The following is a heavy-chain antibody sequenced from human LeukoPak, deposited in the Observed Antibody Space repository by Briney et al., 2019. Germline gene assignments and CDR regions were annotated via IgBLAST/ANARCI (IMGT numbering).Heavy chain of an antibody. V-gene: IGHV3-23*01. J-gene: IGHJ3*02. Sequence: GGSLRLSCAASGFTFSSYAMSWVRQAPGKGLEWVSAISGSGGSTYYADSVKGRFTISRDNSKNTLYLQMNSLRAEDTAVYYCASQTEGSGSSGAFDIWGQGTMVTVSS. CDR2: ISGSGGST. D-gene: IGHD3-10*01. CDR3: ASQTEGSGSSGAFDI. CDR1: GFTFSSYA.